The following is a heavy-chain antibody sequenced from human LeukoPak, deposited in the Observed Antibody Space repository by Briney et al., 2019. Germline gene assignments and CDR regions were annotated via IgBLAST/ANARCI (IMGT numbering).Heavy chain of an antibody. CDR2: IHYDGTNE. CDR3: VNSGFDP. Sequence: PGGSLRLSCAASGFTFSSYGMHWDRQAPGKGLEWVSFIHYDGTNEYYADSVKGRFTISRDNFKNTLYLQMNDLRVEDTALYYCVNSGFDPWGQGTLVTVSS. D-gene: IGHD3-10*01. J-gene: IGHJ5*01. V-gene: IGHV3-30*02. CDR1: GFTFSSYG.